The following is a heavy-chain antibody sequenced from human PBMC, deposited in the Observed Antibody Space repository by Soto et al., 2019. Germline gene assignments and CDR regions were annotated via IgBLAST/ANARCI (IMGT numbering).Heavy chain of an antibody. CDR1: GFAFSSYS. Sequence: EVQLVESGGGLVQPGGSLRLSCAASGFAFSSYSMNWVRQAPGKGLEWVSYISSSSSTIYDADSVKGRFTISRDNAKNSLYLQKNSLRDEDTGVYYCASDQDCSSTSCYNYYYYYGINVEGQGTTVTVS. V-gene: IGHV3-48*02. CDR2: ISSSSSTI. J-gene: IGHJ6*02. CDR3: ASDQDCSSTSCYNYYYYYGINV. D-gene: IGHD2-2*02.